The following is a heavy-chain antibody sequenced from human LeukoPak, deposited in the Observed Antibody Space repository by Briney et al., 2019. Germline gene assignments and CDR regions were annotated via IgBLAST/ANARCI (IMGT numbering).Heavy chain of an antibody. Sequence: GASVKVSCKASGYTFTSYDINWVRQATGQGLEWMGWMNPNSGNTGYAQEFQGRVTMTRNTSISTAYMELSSLRSEDTAVYYCAKDRYCCDYYAMDVWGQGTTVTVSS. CDR1: GYTFTSYD. D-gene: IGHD2-15*01. CDR3: AKDRYCCDYYAMDV. J-gene: IGHJ6*02. V-gene: IGHV1-8*01. CDR2: MNPNSGNT.